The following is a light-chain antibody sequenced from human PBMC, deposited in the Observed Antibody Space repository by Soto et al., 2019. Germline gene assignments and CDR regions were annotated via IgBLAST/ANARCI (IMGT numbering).Light chain of an antibody. CDR2: GAS. CDR1: QSVSSSY. J-gene: IGKJ1*01. Sequence: EIVLTQSPGTLSLSRGERATLSCRASQSVSSSYLAWYQQKPGQAPRLLIYGASSRATGIPDRFSGSGSGTDFTLTISRLEPEDFAVYYCQKYGSSPGTFGQGTKVEIK. V-gene: IGKV3-20*01. CDR3: QKYGSSPGT.